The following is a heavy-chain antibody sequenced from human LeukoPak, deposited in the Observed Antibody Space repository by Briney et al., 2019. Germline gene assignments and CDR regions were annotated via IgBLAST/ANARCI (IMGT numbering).Heavy chain of an antibody. Sequence: GGSLRLSCGASGFTFSSFGMHWVRQAPGKGLEWVAFIRFDGSNKYYADSVKGRFTISRDNSKNTLYLQMNSLRPEDTAVFYCARTGGGYYLDYFDSWGQGTLVTVSS. D-gene: IGHD3-22*01. V-gene: IGHV3-30*02. CDR1: GFTFSSFG. CDR3: ARTGGGYYLDYFDS. CDR2: IRFDGSNK. J-gene: IGHJ4*02.